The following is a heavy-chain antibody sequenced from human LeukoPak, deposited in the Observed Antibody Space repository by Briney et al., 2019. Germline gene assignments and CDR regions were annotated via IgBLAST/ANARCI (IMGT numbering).Heavy chain of an antibody. V-gene: IGHV4-59*01. Sequence: SETLSLTCTVSGGSISSYYWSWIRQPPGKGLEWIGNIYYSGSTNYNPSLKSRVTISVDTPKNQFSLKLSSVTAADTAVYYCARAIPLDYWGQGTLVTVSS. CDR2: IYYSGST. CDR3: ARAIPLDY. J-gene: IGHJ4*02. CDR1: GGSISSYY. D-gene: IGHD2-2*02.